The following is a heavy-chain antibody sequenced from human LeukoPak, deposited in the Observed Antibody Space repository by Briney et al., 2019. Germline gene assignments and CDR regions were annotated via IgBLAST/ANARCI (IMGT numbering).Heavy chain of an antibody. D-gene: IGHD3-10*01. CDR1: GYTFTSYG. CDR2: IIPIFGTA. CDR3: ARYSGSNYYYYMDV. Sequence: SVKVSCKASGYTFTSYGISWVRQAPEQGLEWMGGIIPIFGTANYAQKFQGRVTITADESTSTAYMELSSLRSEDTAVYYCARYSGSNYYYYMDVWGKGTTVTISS. J-gene: IGHJ6*03. V-gene: IGHV1-69*13.